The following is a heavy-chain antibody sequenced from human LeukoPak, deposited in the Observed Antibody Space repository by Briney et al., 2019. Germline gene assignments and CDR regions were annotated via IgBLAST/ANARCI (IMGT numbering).Heavy chain of an antibody. CDR3: AKAVVGVAAIAY. V-gene: IGHV3-23*01. D-gene: IGHD2-15*01. Sequence: GGCLRLSCAASGFTFNSYGMSWVRQAPGKGLEWVSASSGGGGGTYYADSVKGRFTISRDNSKNTLYLQMNSLRAEDTAVYYCAKAVVGVAAIAYWGQGTLVTVSS. J-gene: IGHJ4*02. CDR1: GFTFNSYG. CDR2: SSGGGGGT.